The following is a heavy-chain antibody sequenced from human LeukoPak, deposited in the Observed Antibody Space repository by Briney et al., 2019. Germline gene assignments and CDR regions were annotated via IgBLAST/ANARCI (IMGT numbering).Heavy chain of an antibody. CDR2: ISYDGSNK. CDR1: GFTFSSYA. CDR3: ARDCGVVIDY. Sequence: PGGSLRLSCAASGFTFSSYAMHWVRQAPGKGLEWVAVISYDGSNKYYADSVKGRFTISRDNSKNTLYLQMNSLRAEDTAVYYCARDCGVVIDYWGQGTLVTVSS. J-gene: IGHJ4*02. V-gene: IGHV3-30*04. D-gene: IGHD3-3*01.